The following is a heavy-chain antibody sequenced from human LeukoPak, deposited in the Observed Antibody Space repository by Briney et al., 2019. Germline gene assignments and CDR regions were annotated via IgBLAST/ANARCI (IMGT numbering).Heavy chain of an antibody. J-gene: IGHJ5*02. D-gene: IGHD2-2*01. V-gene: IGHV1-69*13. CDR3: ARDSWLDCSSTSCPVGWFDP. CDR2: IIPIFGTA. Sequence: ASVKVSCKASGGTFISYAISWVRQAPGQGLEWMGGIIPIFGTANYAQKFQGRVTITADESTSTAYMELSSLRSEDTAVYYCARDSWLDCSSTSCPVGWFDPWGQGTLVTVSS. CDR1: GGTFISYA.